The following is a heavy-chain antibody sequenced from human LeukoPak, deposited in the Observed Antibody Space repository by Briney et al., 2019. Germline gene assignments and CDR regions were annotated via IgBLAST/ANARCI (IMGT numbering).Heavy chain of an antibody. D-gene: IGHD3-3*01. V-gene: IGHV3-74*01. CDR2: INSDGSST. Sequence: GGSLRLSCAASGFTFDDYAMHWVRQAPGKGLVWVSRINSDGSSTSYADSVKGRFTISRDNAKNTLYLQMNSLRAEDTAVYYCARVSSPTYTSYYDFWSGYYPIYYYYYMDVWGKGTTVTVSS. J-gene: IGHJ6*03. CDR3: ARVSSPTYTSYYDFWSGYYPIYYYYYMDV. CDR1: GFTFDDYA.